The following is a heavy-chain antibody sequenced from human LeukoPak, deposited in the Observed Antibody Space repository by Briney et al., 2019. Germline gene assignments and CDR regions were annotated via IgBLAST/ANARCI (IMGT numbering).Heavy chain of an antibody. Sequence: QPGGSLRLSCAASGFTFSSYSMNWVRQAPGKGLEWVSSISSSSSTIYYADSVKGRFTISRDNAKNSLYLQMDSLRAEDTAVYYCAGTNYYASSGYYSSFDYWGQGTLVTVSS. J-gene: IGHJ4*02. V-gene: IGHV3-48*01. CDR3: AGTNYYASSGYYSSFDY. D-gene: IGHD3-22*01. CDR1: GFTFSSYS. CDR2: ISSSSSTI.